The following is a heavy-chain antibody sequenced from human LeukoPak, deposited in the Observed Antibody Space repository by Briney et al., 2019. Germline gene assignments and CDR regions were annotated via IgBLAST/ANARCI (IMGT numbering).Heavy chain of an antibody. Sequence: ASVKVSCKASGGTFSSYAISWVRQAPGQGLEWVGGIIPIFDEPHYAQKFQGRVTISADKSTSTAYMELSSLRSEDTAVYYCAVASTSFYYMDVWGEGTTVTVSS. CDR1: GGTFSSYA. V-gene: IGHV1-69*06. J-gene: IGHJ6*03. D-gene: IGHD5/OR15-5a*01. CDR2: IIPIFDEP. CDR3: AVASTSFYYMDV.